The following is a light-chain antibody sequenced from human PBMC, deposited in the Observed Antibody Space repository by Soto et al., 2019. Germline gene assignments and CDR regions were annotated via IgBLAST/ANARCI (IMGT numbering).Light chain of an antibody. CDR3: QQYGTSPPYT. CDR2: GTS. V-gene: IGKV3-20*01. J-gene: IGKJ2*01. Sequence: EIVLTQSPVTLSLSPGERATLSCRASQSVSSSNLAWYQQKTGQAPRLLIYGTSSRATGIPDRFSGSGSGTDFTLTISRLEHEDLAVYYCQQYGTSPPYTFGQGTKLEIK. CDR1: QSVSSSN.